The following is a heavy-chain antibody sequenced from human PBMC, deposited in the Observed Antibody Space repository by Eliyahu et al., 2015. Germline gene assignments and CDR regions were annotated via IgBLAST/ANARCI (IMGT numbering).Heavy chain of an antibody. CDR2: ISRSGGSI. Sequence: EVQLVESGGGLVQPGGSLRLSCAASGFTFNSYTMNWVRQAPGKGLEWVSYISRSGGSIYYADSVKGRFTISRDNAKNSLYLQMNSLRAEDTAVYYCAVWFGKFDFLGPFDYWGQGSLVTVSS. CDR3: AVWFGKFDFLGPFDY. V-gene: IGHV3-48*01. D-gene: IGHD3-10*01. CDR1: GFTFNSYT. J-gene: IGHJ4*02.